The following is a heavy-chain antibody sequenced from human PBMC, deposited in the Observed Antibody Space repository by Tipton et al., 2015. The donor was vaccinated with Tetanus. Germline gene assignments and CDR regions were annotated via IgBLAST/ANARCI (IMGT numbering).Heavy chain of an antibody. J-gene: IGHJ6*02. CDR3: ARELTGLWDYYGMDV. CDR1: GYTFTSYY. CDR2: INPSGGST. V-gene: IGHV1-46*01. Sequence: QLVQSGPEVKKPGASVKVSCKASGYTFTSYYMHWVRQAPGQGLEWMGIINPSGGSTSYAQKFQGRVTMTRDTSTSTVYMELSSLRSEDTAVYYCARELTGLWDYYGMDVWGQGTTVTVSS. D-gene: IGHD3-9*01.